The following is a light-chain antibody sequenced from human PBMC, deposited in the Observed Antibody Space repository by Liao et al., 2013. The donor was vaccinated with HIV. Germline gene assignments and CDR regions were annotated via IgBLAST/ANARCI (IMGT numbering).Light chain of an antibody. CDR2: YDT. CDR3: QVWDTSSDHVV. CDR1: NIGSKS. Sequence: SSVLTQPPSVSLAPGKTARITCGGNNIGSKSVHWYQQKPGQAPLLVIYYDTDRPSGVPERFSGSNSGNTATLTISRVEAGDEADYYCQVWDTSSDHVVFGGGTKLTVL. J-gene: IGLJ3*02. V-gene: IGLV3-21*04.